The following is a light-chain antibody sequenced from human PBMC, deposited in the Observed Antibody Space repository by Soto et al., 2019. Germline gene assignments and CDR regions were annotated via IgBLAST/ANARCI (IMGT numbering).Light chain of an antibody. J-gene: IGKJ5*01. V-gene: IGKV1-27*01. Sequence: DIQMTKSPSSLSASVGDRVTITYRASQAISVYLAWYQQKPGKVPKLLIYSASTLQSGVPSRFSGSGSGTDFTLTISSLQPEDVATYYCQRFNTAPLTFGQGTRLEIK. CDR3: QRFNTAPLT. CDR2: SAS. CDR1: QAISVY.